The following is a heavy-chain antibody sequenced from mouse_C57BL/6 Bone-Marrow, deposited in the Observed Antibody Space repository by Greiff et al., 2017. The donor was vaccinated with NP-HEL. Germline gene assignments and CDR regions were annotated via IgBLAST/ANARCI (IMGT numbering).Heavy chain of an antibody. D-gene: IGHD2-2*01. CDR2: INPNYGTT. CDR3: ARWGGYDGDGYYFDY. J-gene: IGHJ2*01. V-gene: IGHV1-39*01. Sequence: VQLQQSGPELVKPGASVKISCKASGYSFTDYNMNWVKQSHGKSLEWIGVINPNYGTTSYNQKFKGKATLTVDQSSSTAYMQLNSLTSEDSAVYYGARWGGYDGDGYYFDYGGQGTTLTVSA. CDR1: GYSFTDYN.